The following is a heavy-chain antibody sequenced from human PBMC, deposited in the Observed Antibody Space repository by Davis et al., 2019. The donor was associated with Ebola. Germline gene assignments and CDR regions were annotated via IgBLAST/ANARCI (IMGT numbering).Heavy chain of an antibody. V-gene: IGHV4-34*01. CDR2: INHSGST. CDR3: ARAATYYDFWSGYYHYYYGMDV. CDR1: GGSFSGYY. D-gene: IGHD3-3*01. J-gene: IGHJ6*02. Sequence: SETLSLTCAVYGGSFSGYYWSWIRQPPGKGLEWIGEINHSGSTNYNPSLKSQVTISVDTSKNQFSLKLSSVTAADTAVYYCARAATYYDFWSGYYHYYYGMDVWGQGTTVTVSS.